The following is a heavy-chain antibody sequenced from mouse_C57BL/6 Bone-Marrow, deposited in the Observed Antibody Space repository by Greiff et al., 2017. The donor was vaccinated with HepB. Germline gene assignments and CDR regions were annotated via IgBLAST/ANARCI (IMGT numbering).Heavy chain of an antibody. CDR1: GFTFSSYT. J-gene: IGHJ3*01. CDR2: ISGGGGNT. V-gene: IGHV5-9*01. CDR3: AMIYYDYGAY. D-gene: IGHD2-4*01. Sequence: EVKLVESGGGLVKPGGSLKLSCAASGFTFSSYTMSWVRQTPEKRLEWVATISGGGGNTYYPDSVKGRFTISRDNAKNTLYLQMSSLRSEDTALYYCAMIYYDYGAYWGQGTLVTVSA.